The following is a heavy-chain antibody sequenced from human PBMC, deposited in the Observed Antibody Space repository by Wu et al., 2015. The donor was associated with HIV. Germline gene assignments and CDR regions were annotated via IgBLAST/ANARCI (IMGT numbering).Heavy chain of an antibody. D-gene: IGHD3-9*01. J-gene: IGHJ4*02. CDR2: ISAYNGNT. CDR3: ARSLQYYDILTGYFTLRYFDY. Sequence: VQSKSEVKKPGASVRISCRAFGYTFASHGINWVRQAPGQGLEWMGWISAYNGNTNYAQKLQGRVTMTTDTSTNTAYMELRSLRSDDTAVYYCARSLQYYDILTGYFTLRYFDYWGQGTLVTVSS. CDR1: GYTFASHG. V-gene: IGHV1-18*04.